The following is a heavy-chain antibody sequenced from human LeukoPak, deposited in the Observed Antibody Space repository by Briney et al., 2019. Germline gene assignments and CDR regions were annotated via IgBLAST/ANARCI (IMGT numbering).Heavy chain of an antibody. J-gene: IGHJ5*02. CDR2: ISYDGSNK. D-gene: IGHD6-13*01. CDR1: GFTFSSYG. Sequence: GLLRLSCAASGFTFSSYGMHWVRQAPGKGLEWVAVISYDGSNKYYADSVKGRFTISRGNSKNTLYLQMNSLRAEDTAVYYCAKGKLGSSWFHWGFDPWGQGTLVTVSS. CDR3: AKGKLGSSWFHWGFDP. V-gene: IGHV3-30*18.